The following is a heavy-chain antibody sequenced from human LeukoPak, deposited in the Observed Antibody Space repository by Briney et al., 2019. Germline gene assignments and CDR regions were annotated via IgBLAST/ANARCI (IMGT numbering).Heavy chain of an antibody. J-gene: IGHJ6*03. V-gene: IGHV4-39*01. Sequence: SETLSLTCTVSGGSISSSSYYWGWIRQPPGKGLEWIGSIYYSGSTYYNPSLKSRVTISVDTSKNQFSLKLSSATAADTAVYYCARHASYDFWSGSYYYYYYMDVWGKGTTVTVSS. CDR1: GGSISSSSYY. CDR2: IYYSGST. D-gene: IGHD3-3*01. CDR3: ARHASYDFWSGSYYYYYYMDV.